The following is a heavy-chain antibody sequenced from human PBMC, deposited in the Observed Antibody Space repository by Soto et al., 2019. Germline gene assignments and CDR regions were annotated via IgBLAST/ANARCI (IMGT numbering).Heavy chain of an antibody. D-gene: IGHD3-9*01. Sequence: SETLSLTCTVSGGSISSGGYYWSWIRQHPGKGLEWIGYIYYSGSTYYNPSLKSRVTISVDTSKNQFSLKLSSVTAADTAVYYCARGADWFQTDDAFDIWGQGTMVTVSS. J-gene: IGHJ3*02. V-gene: IGHV4-31*03. CDR1: GGSISSGGYY. CDR2: IYYSGST. CDR3: ARGADWFQTDDAFDI.